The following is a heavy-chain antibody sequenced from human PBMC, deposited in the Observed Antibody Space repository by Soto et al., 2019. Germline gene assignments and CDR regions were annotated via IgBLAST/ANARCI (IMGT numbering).Heavy chain of an antibody. CDR2: IYYSVST. D-gene: IGHD2-21*02. Sequence: SETLSLTCTVSGASITSGGYYWSWIRQHPGKGLEWIGYIYYSVSTYYNPSLKSRVIISVDTSKNQFSLKLSSVTAADTAVYYCAKGPCGGDCYLDYWGQGTLVTVSS. CDR1: GASITSGGYY. CDR3: AKGPCGGDCYLDY. J-gene: IGHJ4*02. V-gene: IGHV4-31*03.